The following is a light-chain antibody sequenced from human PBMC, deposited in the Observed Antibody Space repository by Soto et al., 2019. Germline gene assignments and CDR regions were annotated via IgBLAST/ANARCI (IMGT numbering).Light chain of an antibody. CDR2: DAS. Sequence: NVLTQSPATLSVSPGERATLSCRASQTITNNYLAWYQQKPGLAPRLVIYDASSRATGIPDRFSASGSGTDFTLTISRLEPEDVAVYYCQQYSSSPLTFGQGTKVDIK. CDR1: QTITNNY. J-gene: IGKJ1*01. V-gene: IGKV3D-20*01. CDR3: QQYSSSPLT.